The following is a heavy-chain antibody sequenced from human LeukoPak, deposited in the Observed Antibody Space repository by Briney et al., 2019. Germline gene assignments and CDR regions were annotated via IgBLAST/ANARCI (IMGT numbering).Heavy chain of an antibody. CDR2: IFHSGST. Sequence: PSGTLSLTCAVSGGSISSSWWRWVRQPPGKGLEWIGEIFHSGSTNYNPPLKSRVTISVYKSTNQISLKLSSVTAARTPVYYCAESMVRGPKPRYWGQGTLVTVSS. CDR3: AESMVRGPKPRY. V-gene: IGHV4-4*02. CDR1: GGSISSSW. J-gene: IGHJ4*02. D-gene: IGHD3-10*01.